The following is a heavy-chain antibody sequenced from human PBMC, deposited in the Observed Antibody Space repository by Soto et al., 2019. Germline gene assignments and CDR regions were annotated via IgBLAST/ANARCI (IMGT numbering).Heavy chain of an antibody. CDR2: IYYSGST. CDR1: GGSISSYY. Sequence: PSETLSLTCTVSGGSISSYYWSWIRQPPGKGLEWIGYIYYSGSTNYNPSLKSRVTISVDTSKNQFSLKLSSVTAADTAVYYCARFPMTTVNNFDYWGQGTLVTVSS. V-gene: IGHV4-59*01. J-gene: IGHJ4*02. CDR3: ARFPMTTVNNFDY. D-gene: IGHD4-4*01.